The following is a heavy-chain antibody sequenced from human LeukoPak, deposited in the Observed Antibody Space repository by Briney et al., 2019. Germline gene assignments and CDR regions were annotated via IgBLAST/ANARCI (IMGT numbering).Heavy chain of an antibody. Sequence: GGSLRLSCAASEFIFTNYWMTWVRQAPGKGLEWVANIKPDGSEKYFVDSVKGRFTISRDNSKNTLYLQMNSLRAEDTAVYYCAKDDSSGYYSFFDYWGQGTLVTVSS. CDR1: EFIFTNYW. CDR2: IKPDGSEK. J-gene: IGHJ4*02. V-gene: IGHV3-7*01. D-gene: IGHD3-22*01. CDR3: AKDDSSGYYSFFDY.